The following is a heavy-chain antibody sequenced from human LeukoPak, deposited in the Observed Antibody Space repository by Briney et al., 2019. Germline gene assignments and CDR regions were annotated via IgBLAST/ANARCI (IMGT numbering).Heavy chain of an antibody. CDR1: GFTFSSYW. CDR2: IKQDGSEK. Sequence: GGSLRLSCAASGFTFSSYWMSWVRQAPGKGLEWVANIKQDGSEKYYVDSVKGRFTISRDNSKNTLYLQMNSLRAEDTAVYYCAKDPHFIAAAQNGDAFDIWGQGTMVTVSS. CDR3: AKDPHFIAAAQNGDAFDI. V-gene: IGHV3-7*03. D-gene: IGHD6-13*01. J-gene: IGHJ3*02.